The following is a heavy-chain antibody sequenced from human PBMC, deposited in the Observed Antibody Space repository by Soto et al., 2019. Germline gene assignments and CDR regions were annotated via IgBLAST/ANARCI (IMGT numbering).Heavy chain of an antibody. CDR3: VRMASSGTLNWFDP. D-gene: IGHD1-1*01. CDR2: IIPIFGTA. J-gene: IGHJ5*02. Sequence: GASVKVSCKASGGTFSSYAISWVRQAPGQGLEWMGGIIPIFGTANYAQKFQGRVSTTRNTSIYTVYLELSSLASDDTAVYYCVRMASSGTLNWFDPWGQGTLVTVSS. V-gene: IGHV1-69*05. CDR1: GGTFSSYA.